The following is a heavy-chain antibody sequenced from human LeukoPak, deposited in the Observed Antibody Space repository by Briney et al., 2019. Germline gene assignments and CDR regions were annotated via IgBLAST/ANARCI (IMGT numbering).Heavy chain of an antibody. J-gene: IGHJ4*02. D-gene: IGHD3-22*01. CDR2: ISSSGSTI. V-gene: IGHV3-48*03. CDR1: GFTFRSYE. Sequence: GGSLRLSCAASGFTFRSYEMNWVRQAPGKGLEWVSYISSSGSTIYYADSVKGRFTISRDNAKNSLYLQMNSLRAEDTAVYYCARAHYYDSSGLDYWGQETLVTVSS. CDR3: ARAHYYDSSGLDY.